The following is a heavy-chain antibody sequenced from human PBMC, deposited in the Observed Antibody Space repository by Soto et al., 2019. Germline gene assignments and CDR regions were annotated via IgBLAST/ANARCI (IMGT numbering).Heavy chain of an antibody. D-gene: IGHD3-10*01. CDR2: TYYRSKWYN. Sequence: KQSQTLSLTCAISGDSVSSNSAAWNWIRQSPSRGLEWLGRTYYRSKWYNDYAVSVKSRITINPDTSKNQFSLQLNSVTPEDTAVYYCARDLFNYYGSGSYERFGFDPWGQGTLVTVSS. V-gene: IGHV6-1*01. CDR3: ARDLFNYYGSGSYERFGFDP. J-gene: IGHJ5*02. CDR1: GDSVSSNSAA.